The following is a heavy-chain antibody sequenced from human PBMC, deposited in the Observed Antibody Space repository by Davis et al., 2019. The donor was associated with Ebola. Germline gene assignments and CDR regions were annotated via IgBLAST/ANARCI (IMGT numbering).Heavy chain of an antibody. CDR1: GYSFTSYW. Sequence: GESLKIPCKGSGYSFTSYWISRVRQMPGTGLEWMGRIDPSDSYTNYSPSFQGHVTISADKSISTAYLQWSSLKASDTAMYYCARRVGGYYYGMDVWGQGTTVTVSS. V-gene: IGHV5-10-1*01. CDR2: IDPSDSYT. J-gene: IGHJ6*02. D-gene: IGHD1-26*01. CDR3: ARRVGGYYYGMDV.